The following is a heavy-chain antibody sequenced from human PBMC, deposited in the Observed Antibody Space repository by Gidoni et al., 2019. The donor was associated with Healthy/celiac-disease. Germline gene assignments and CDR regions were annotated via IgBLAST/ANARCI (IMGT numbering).Heavy chain of an antibody. V-gene: IGHV4-61*02. Sequence: QVQLQESGPGLVKPSQTLSLTCTVSGGSISRGSYYWSWIRQPAGKGLEWIGRIYTSGSTNYNPSLKSRVTISVDTSKNQFSLKLSSVTAADTAVYYCARYMIVAGTYYFDYWGQGTLVTVSS. J-gene: IGHJ4*02. CDR3: ARYMIVAGTYYFDY. CDR2: IYTSGST. CDR1: GGSISRGSYY. D-gene: IGHD3-22*01.